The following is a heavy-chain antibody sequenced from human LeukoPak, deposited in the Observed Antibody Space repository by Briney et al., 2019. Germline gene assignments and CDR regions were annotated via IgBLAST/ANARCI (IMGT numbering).Heavy chain of an antibody. V-gene: IGHV1-8*01. CDR1: GYTFTSYD. CDR3: ARVRRSSSWHMGDWFDP. Sequence: ASVKVSCKASGYTFTSYDINWVRQATGQGLEWMGWMNPNSGNTGYAQKFQGRVTMTRNTSISTAYMELSSLRSEDTAVYYCARVRRSSSWHMGDWFDPWGQGTLVTVSS. J-gene: IGHJ5*02. D-gene: IGHD6-13*01. CDR2: MNPNSGNT.